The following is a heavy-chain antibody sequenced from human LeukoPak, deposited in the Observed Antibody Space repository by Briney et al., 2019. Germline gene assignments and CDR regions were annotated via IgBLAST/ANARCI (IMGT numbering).Heavy chain of an antibody. D-gene: IGHD2-15*01. Sequence: GGSLRLSCAASEFTFSSYWMHWVRQVPGKGLVWVSRISGDGRSTSYADSVKGRFTISRDNAKNTMYLQMNSLRAEDTAVYYCARDTLFCSGGYCYHDIWGQGTMVTVSS. CDR1: EFTFSSYW. J-gene: IGHJ3*02. CDR2: ISGDGRST. CDR3: ARDTLFCSGGYCYHDI. V-gene: IGHV3-74*01.